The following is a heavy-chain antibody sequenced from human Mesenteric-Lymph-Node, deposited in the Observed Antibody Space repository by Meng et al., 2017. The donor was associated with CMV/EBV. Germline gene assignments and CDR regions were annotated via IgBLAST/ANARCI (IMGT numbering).Heavy chain of an antibody. J-gene: IGHJ5*02. CDR3: ASDRGRQQLVQGRGWFDP. CDR2: IYYSVST. V-gene: IGHV4-61*01. Sequence: SETLSLTCTVSGGSVSSGIYYWSWIRQPPGKGLEWIGYIYYSVSTNYNPSLKSRVTISVDTSKNQFSLKLSSVTAADTAVYYCASDRGRQQLVQGRGWFDPWGQGTLVTVSS. D-gene: IGHD6-13*01. CDR1: GGSVSSGIYY.